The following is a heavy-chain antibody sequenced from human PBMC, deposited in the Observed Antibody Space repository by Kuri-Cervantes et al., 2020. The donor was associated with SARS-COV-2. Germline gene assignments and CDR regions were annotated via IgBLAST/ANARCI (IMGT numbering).Heavy chain of an antibody. D-gene: IGHD3-22*01. CDR3: ARDPHYYDTNGQDYPWYFDL. CDR2: IYYSGNT. CDR1: AGYVSSGGYY. V-gene: IGHV4-31*03. Sequence: SETLSLTCTVSAGYVSSGGYYWSWIRQRPGKGLEWIGYIYYSGNTYYNPSLKSRVSISIDTSKNQFSPQLSSVTAADTAVYYCARDPHYYDTNGQDYPWYFDLWGRGTLVTVSS. J-gene: IGHJ2*01.